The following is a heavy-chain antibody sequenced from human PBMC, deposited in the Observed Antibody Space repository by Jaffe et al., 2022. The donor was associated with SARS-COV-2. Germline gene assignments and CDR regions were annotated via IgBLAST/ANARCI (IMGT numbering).Heavy chain of an antibody. CDR3: AKLASTGNAFDI. D-gene: IGHD6-13*01. V-gene: IGHV1-18*01. J-gene: IGHJ3*02. CDR1: GYNFNSYG. Sequence: QVHLVQSGAEVKKPGASVKLSCKTSGYNFNSYGITWVRQAPGQGLEWMGWINSYNGHTNYAQKLQGRVTMTTDTSTTTAYMELRSLRSDDTAVYYCAKLASTGNAFDIWGQGTVVTVSS. CDR2: INSYNGHT.